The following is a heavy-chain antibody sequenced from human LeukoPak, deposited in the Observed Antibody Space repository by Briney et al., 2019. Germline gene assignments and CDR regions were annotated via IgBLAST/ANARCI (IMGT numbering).Heavy chain of an antibody. V-gene: IGHV4-4*07. D-gene: IGHD1-26*01. CDR1: GDSITSYY. CDR3: ARDVGASNFDS. J-gene: IGHJ4*02. Sequence: SETLSLTCTVSGDSITSYYWSWIRQSAEKGLEWIGRIYTTGTTNYNPSLKGRVTVSVDTSKNQFFLKLRSVTAAGTAVYYCARDVGASNFDSWGQGVQVTVSS. CDR2: IYTTGTT.